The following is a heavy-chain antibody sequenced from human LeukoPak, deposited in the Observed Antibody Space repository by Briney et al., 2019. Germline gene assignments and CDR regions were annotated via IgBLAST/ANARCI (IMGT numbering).Heavy chain of an antibody. D-gene: IGHD3-22*01. CDR2: ILNDGSQE. J-gene: IGHJ4*02. Sequence: GRSLRLSCAASGFTFSSYGMHWVRQAPGKGLEWVAVILNDGSQEKYADSVKGRFTISRDNSKNTLYIQMNSLRAEDTALYYCAIMHPYYDGNGYWVQWGQGTLATVSS. CDR1: GFTFSSYG. V-gene: IGHV3-33*01. CDR3: AIMHPYYDGNGYWVQ.